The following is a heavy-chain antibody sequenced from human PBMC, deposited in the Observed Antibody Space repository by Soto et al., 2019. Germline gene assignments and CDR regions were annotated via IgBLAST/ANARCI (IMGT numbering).Heavy chain of an antibody. V-gene: IGHV1-46*01. D-gene: IGHD6-13*01. CDR1: GYTFTSYY. CDR3: ARDGGWQQRVRDSAY. Sequence: QVQLVQSGAEVKKPGASVKVSCKASGYTFTSYYMHWVRQAPGQGLEWMGIINPSGGSRSYAQKFQGRVPMTRDTSTSTVYMELGRLRSEHTAVYYCARDGGWQQRVRDSAYWGKGPLVTVSS. CDR2: INPSGGSR. J-gene: IGHJ4*02.